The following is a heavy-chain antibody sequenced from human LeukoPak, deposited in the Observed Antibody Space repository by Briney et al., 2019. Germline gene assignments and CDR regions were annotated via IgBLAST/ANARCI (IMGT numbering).Heavy chain of an antibody. CDR1: GFTFSSYG. CDR3: ARAQSYDFWSGYYIAY. CDR2: IRYDGSNK. J-gene: IGHJ4*02. Sequence: PGGSLRLSCAASGFTFSSYGMHWVRQAPGKGLEWVAFIRYDGSNKYYADSVKGRFTISRDNSKNTLYVQMNSLRAEDTAVYYCARAQSYDFWSGYYIAYWGQGTLVTVSS. V-gene: IGHV3-30*02. D-gene: IGHD3-3*01.